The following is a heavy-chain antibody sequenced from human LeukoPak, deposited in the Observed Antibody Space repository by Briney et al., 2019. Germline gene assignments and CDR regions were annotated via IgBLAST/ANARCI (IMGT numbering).Heavy chain of an antibody. J-gene: IGHJ5*02. CDR2: ISDNGGDT. CDR1: GFTFSSYA. V-gene: IGHV3-64D*09. Sequence: GGSLRLSCSASGFTFSSYAMHWVRQAPGKGLEYVSAISDNGGDTYYADSVKGRFTISRDNSKSTLYLQMSSLRAEDTAVYYCVSLSWSREDYNFLQYKWFDPWGQGTLVTVSS. CDR3: VSLSWSREDYNFLQYKWFDP. D-gene: IGHD5-24*01.